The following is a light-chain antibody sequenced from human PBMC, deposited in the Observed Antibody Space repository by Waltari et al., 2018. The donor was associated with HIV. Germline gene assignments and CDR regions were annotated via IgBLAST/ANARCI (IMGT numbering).Light chain of an antibody. J-gene: IGLJ3*02. CDR1: SSDVGSYNR. Sequence: QSALTQPPSVSGSPGQSVTISCTGTSSDVGSYNRVSWYQQPPGTAPKLMIYEVSNGPSGVPDRCSGSKSGNTASLTISGLQAEDEADYYCGSYTSSSTWVFGGGTKLTVL. V-gene: IGLV2-18*02. CDR3: GSYTSSSTWV. CDR2: EVS.